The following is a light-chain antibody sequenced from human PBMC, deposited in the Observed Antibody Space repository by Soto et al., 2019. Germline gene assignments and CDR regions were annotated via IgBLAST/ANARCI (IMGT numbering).Light chain of an antibody. CDR2: ASS. CDR1: SSDVGSYNN. Sequence: QSALTQPASVSGSPGQSITISCTGTSSDVGSYNNVSWYQHHPGKAPRLMIYASSNRPSGVSHRFSGSRSGNAASLTISGLQAEDEADYYCSSYTSGSTLYVFGTGTKVTVL. CDR3: SSYTSGSTLYV. J-gene: IGLJ1*01. V-gene: IGLV2-14*01.